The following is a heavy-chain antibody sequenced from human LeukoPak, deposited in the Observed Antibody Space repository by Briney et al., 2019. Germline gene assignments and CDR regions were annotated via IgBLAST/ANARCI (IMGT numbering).Heavy chain of an antibody. J-gene: IGHJ4*02. CDR3: ARALHLDY. CDR2: INHSGST. CDR1: GGSFSGYY. V-gene: IGHV4-34*01. Sequence: NPSETLSLTCAVYGGSFSGYYWSWIRQPPGKGLEWIGEINHSGSTNYNPSLKSLVTISVDTSKNQFSLKLSSVTAADTAVYYCARALHLDYWGQGTLVTVSS.